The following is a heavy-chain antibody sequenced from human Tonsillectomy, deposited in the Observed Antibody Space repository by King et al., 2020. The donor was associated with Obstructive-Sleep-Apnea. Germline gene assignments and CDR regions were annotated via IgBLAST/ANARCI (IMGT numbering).Heavy chain of an antibody. D-gene: IGHD1-26*01. J-gene: IGHJ6*02. Sequence: VQLVESGGGVVQPGRSLRLSCAASGFTFSNYAIHLVRQAPGKGLEWVAVISFDGSDKYYAEFVNGRFTISRDNSKNTLYLQMNSLRVEDTALYFCSRTNSGGYPFYFYYTMDVWGQGTTVTVSS. V-gene: IGHV3-30*04. CDR3: SRTNSGGYPFYFYYTMDV. CDR2: ISFDGSDK. CDR1: GFTFSNYA.